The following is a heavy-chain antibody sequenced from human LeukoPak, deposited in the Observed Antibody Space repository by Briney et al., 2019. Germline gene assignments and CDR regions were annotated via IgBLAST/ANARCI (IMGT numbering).Heavy chain of an antibody. Sequence: GGSLRLSCAASGFTFSSYGMHWVRQAPGKGLEWVAVISYDGSNKYYADSVKGRFTISRDNSKNTLYLQMNSLRAEDTAVYYCAKTNTGCSGGSCYRLYYYYGMDVWGQGTTVTVSS. CDR1: GFTFSSYG. D-gene: IGHD2-15*01. CDR3: AKTNTGCSGGSCYRLYYYYGMDV. CDR2: ISYDGSNK. J-gene: IGHJ6*02. V-gene: IGHV3-30*18.